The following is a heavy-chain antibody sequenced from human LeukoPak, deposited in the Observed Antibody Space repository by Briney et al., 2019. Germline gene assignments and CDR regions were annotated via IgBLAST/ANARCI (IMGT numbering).Heavy chain of an antibody. Sequence: PGGSLRLSCAASGFTFSSYWMSWVRQAPGKGLEWVANIKQDGSEKYYVDSVKGRFTISRDNAKNSLYLQMNSLRAEDTAVYYCARDGDSSDNWFDPWGQGTLVTVSS. D-gene: IGHD2-21*02. CDR1: GFTFSSYW. CDR3: ARDGDSSDNWFDP. J-gene: IGHJ5*02. V-gene: IGHV3-7*01. CDR2: IKQDGSEK.